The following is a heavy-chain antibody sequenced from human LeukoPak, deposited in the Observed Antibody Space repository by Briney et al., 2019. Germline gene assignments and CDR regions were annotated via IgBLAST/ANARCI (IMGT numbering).Heavy chain of an antibody. CDR3: ARDRQFYGSGSSPLYYYGMDV. CDR1: GFTFSSYS. D-gene: IGHD3-10*01. CDR2: ISSSSSYI. V-gene: IGHV3-21*01. J-gene: IGHJ6*02. Sequence: GGSLRRSCAASGFTFSSYSMNWVRQAPGKGLEWVSSISSSSSYIYYADSVKGRFTISRDNAKNSLYLQMNSLRAEDTAVYYCARDRQFYGSGSSPLYYYGMDVWGQGTTVTVSS.